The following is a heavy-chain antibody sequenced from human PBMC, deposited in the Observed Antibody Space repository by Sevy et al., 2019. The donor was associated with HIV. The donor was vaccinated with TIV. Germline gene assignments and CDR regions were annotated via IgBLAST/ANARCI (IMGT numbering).Heavy chain of an antibody. J-gene: IGHJ4*02. Sequence: SETLSLTCTVPGGSISNYYWSWIRQPAGKGLEWIGRIYTSGNTNYNPSLKSRVTMSVDTSKNQFSLKLTSVTAADTAIYYCARSLPDTADFDFWGQGTLVTVSS. D-gene: IGHD5-18*01. V-gene: IGHV4-4*07. CDR2: IYTSGNT. CDR1: GGSISNYY. CDR3: ARSLPDTADFDF.